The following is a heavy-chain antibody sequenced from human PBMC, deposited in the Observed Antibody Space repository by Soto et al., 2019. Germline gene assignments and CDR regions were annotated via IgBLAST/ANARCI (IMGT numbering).Heavy chain of an antibody. D-gene: IGHD4-17*01. CDR2: ISGSGGST. V-gene: IGHV3-23*01. J-gene: IGHJ5*02. CDR3: AKDPHGDYLLNWFDP. CDR1: GFTFSSYA. Sequence: EVQLLESGGGLVQPGGSLRLSCAASGFTFSSYAMSWVRQGPGKGLEWVSVISGSGGSTYYADSVKGRFTISRDNSKNPLYLQMNSLRAEDTAVYYCAKDPHGDYLLNWFDPWGQGTLVTVSS.